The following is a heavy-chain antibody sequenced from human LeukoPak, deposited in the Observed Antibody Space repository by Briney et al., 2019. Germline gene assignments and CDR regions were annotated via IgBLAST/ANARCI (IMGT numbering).Heavy chain of an antibody. V-gene: IGHV4-38-2*01. D-gene: IGHD3-10*01. CDR1: GYSISSGYY. J-gene: IGHJ4*02. CDR3: ARVYYYGSGSHIDY. CDR2: IYHSGST. Sequence: SETLSLTCAVSGYSISSGYYWGWIRQLPGKGLEWIGSIYHSGSTYYNPSLKSRVTISVDTPKNQFSLKLSSVTAADTAVYYCARVYYYGSGSHIDYWGQGTLVTVSS.